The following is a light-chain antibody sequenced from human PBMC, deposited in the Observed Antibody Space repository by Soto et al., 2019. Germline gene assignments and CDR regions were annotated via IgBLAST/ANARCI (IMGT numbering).Light chain of an antibody. CDR3: SSYTTSSTLGYA. V-gene: IGLV2-14*01. CDR1: SSDVGNYNY. Sequence: QSALTQPASVSGSPGQSITISCTGTSSDVGNYNYVSWYQQHPGKAPKLMIYEVSDRPSGVSNRFSGSKSGHTASLTISGLQAEDEADYYCSSYTTSSTLGYALGTGNKLTVL. J-gene: IGLJ1*01. CDR2: EVS.